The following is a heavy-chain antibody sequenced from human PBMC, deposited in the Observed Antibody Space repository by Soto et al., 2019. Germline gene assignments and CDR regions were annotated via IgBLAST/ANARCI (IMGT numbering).Heavy chain of an antibody. Sequence: EVQLVESGGGLVQPGGSLRLSCAASGFVFSTYSMNWVGQAPGKGLEWVSYISSSSSTIYYADSVQGRFTISRDNAKNSLYLQVNSLRDEDTAVYYCARPAGRVDYFDYWGQGTLVTVSS. V-gene: IGHV3-48*02. CDR3: ARPAGRVDYFDY. J-gene: IGHJ4*02. D-gene: IGHD2-15*01. CDR2: ISSSSSTI. CDR1: GFVFSTYS.